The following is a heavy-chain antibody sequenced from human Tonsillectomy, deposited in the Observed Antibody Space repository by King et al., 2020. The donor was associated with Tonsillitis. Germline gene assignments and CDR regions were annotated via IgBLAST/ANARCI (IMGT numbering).Heavy chain of an antibody. CDR1: EFTFSSSW. V-gene: IGHV3-7*04. CDR2: IRPDGREK. CDR3: ARDQAYTSFDY. J-gene: IGHJ4*02. D-gene: IGHD6-19*01. Sequence: VQLVESGGGLVQPGGSLKLSCAASEFTFSSSWMTWIRQAPGKGLQWVAPIRPDGREKYYAESVKGGFTVSRDNAKNSLDLQMNSLRSEDTALYYCARDQAYTSFDYWGQGTLVTVSS.